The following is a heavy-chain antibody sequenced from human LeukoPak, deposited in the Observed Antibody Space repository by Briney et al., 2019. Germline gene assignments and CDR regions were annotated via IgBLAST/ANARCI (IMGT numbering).Heavy chain of an antibody. J-gene: IGHJ5*02. V-gene: IGHV3-7*01. CDR1: GLTFSNYW. CDR2: IKEDGSEK. Sequence: PGRSLRLSCAASGLTFSNYWITSVRQAPGKGLEWVASIKEDGSEKYFVESVKGRFTISRDNAKNSLYLQMNSLRAEDTAVYCCARILWDSSASNWFDPWGQGTLVTVSS. D-gene: IGHD6-25*01. CDR3: ARILWDSSASNWFDP.